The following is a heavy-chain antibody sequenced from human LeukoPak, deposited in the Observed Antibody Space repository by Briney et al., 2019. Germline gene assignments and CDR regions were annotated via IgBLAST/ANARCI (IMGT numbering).Heavy chain of an antibody. CDR3: AKDQDLTMVRGIPAPHYFDY. D-gene: IGHD3-10*01. CDR2: ISGSGGST. V-gene: IGHV3-23*01. J-gene: IGHJ4*02. CDR1: GFTFSSYS. Sequence: GGSLRLSCAASGFTFSSYSMNWVRQAPGKGLEWVSVISGSGGSTYYADSVKGRFTISRDNSKDTLYLQMNSLRAEDTAVYYCAKDQDLTMVRGIPAPHYFDYWGQGSLVTVSS.